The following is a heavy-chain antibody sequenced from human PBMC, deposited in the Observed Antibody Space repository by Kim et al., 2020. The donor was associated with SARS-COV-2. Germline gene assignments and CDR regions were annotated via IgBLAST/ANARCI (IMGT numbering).Heavy chain of an antibody. CDR1: GFSISGYW. CDR2: IKSDGSST. V-gene: IGHV3-74*01. D-gene: IGHD4-17*01. Sequence: GGSLRLSCAASGFSISGYWMHWVRQAPGKGLLWVSRIKSDGSSTSYVDSVKGRFTISRDNAKNMVYLQMNSLRSEDTAVYYCARDRDYGGNWFAPWGQGTLVTGAS. CDR3: ARDRDYGGNWFAP. J-gene: IGHJ5*02.